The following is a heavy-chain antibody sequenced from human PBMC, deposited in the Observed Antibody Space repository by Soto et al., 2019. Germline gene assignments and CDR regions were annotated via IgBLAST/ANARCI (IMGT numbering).Heavy chain of an antibody. D-gene: IGHD6-6*01. CDR3: ARVSSSSLFDY. J-gene: IGHJ4*02. CDR2: IGSRGSPI. CDR1: GFTFSDYF. V-gene: IGHV3-11*01. Sequence: VHLGDSGGGLVKPGGSLRLSCAASGFTFSDYFMTWIRQAPGKGLEWVSYIGSRGSPIYYVDSVKGRFTISRDNAKDSLYLHMNSLRAEDTAVYYCARVSSSSLFDYWGQGTLVTVSS.